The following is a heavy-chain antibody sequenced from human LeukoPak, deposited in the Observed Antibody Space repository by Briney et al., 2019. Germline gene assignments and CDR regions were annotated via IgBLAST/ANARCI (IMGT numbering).Heavy chain of an antibody. CDR1: GFTFSSYA. D-gene: IGHD6-19*01. V-gene: IGHV3-23*01. CDR2: ISGSGGTT. Sequence: GGSLRLSCAASGFTFSSYAMSWVRQAPGKGLEWVSAISGSGGTTYYAEFVKGRFTISRDNSKNTLYLQMNSLRAEDTAVYYCAKPAVSGWYGFDYWGQGTLVTVSS. CDR3: AKPAVSGWYGFDY. J-gene: IGHJ4*02.